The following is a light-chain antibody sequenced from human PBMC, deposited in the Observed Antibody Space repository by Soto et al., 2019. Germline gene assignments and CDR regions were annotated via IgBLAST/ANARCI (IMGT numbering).Light chain of an antibody. CDR2: DVS. J-gene: IGLJ1*01. V-gene: IGLV2-14*03. Sequence: QSALTQPVSVSGSPGQSVTISCTGTSSDVGGYHYVSWYQQHPDKAPKLMIYDVSNRPSGVSNRFSGSKSGNTASLTISGLQAEDEADYYCSSYTSRVSYIFGTGTKVTVL. CDR1: SSDVGGYHY. CDR3: SSYTSRVSYI.